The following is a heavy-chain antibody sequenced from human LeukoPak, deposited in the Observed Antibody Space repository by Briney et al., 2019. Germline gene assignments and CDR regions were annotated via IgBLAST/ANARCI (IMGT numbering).Heavy chain of an antibody. V-gene: IGHV4-61*08. CDR1: GGSISSGDYY. CDR2: IYYSGST. J-gene: IGHJ5*02. D-gene: IGHD5-18*01. Sequence: SQTLSLTCTVSGGSISSGDYYWSWIRQPPGKGLEWIGYIYYSGSTNYNPSLKSRVTISVDTSKNQFSLKLSSVTAADTAVYYCARDLRYSYGYVSPNWFDPWGQGTLVTVSS. CDR3: ARDLRYSYGYVSPNWFDP.